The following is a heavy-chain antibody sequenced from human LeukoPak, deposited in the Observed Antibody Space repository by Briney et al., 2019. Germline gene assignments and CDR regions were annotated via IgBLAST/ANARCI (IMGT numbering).Heavy chain of an antibody. CDR2: IWYDGSNK. Sequence: GRSLRLSCAASGFTFSSYGMHWVRQAPGKGLEWVAVIWYDGSNKYYADSVKGRFTISRDNSKNTLYLQMNSLRAEGTAVYYRAIEVWALDYWGQGTLVTVSS. CDR1: GFTFSSYG. J-gene: IGHJ4*02. CDR3: AIEVWALDY. D-gene: IGHD7-27*01. V-gene: IGHV3-33*01.